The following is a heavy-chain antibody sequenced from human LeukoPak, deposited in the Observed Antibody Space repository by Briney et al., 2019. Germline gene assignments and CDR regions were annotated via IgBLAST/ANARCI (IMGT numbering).Heavy chain of an antibody. Sequence: SETLSLTCTVSGGSISSSSYYWGWIRQPPGKGLEWIGSIYYTGSTYYNPSLKSRVTISVDTSKNQFSLKLSSVTAADTAVYYCAGYVVNYYYYMDVWGKGTTVTVSS. V-gene: IGHV4-39*07. D-gene: IGHD4-23*01. J-gene: IGHJ6*03. CDR2: IYYTGST. CDR1: GGSISSSSYY. CDR3: AGYVVNYYYYMDV.